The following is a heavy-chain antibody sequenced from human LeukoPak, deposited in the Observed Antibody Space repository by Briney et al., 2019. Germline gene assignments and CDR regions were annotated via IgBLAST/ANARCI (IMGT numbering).Heavy chain of an antibody. D-gene: IGHD3-22*01. CDR3: ASTMILTAPLGY. J-gene: IGHJ4*02. Sequence: GGSLRLSCAASGFTVSSNYMSWVRQAPGKGLEWVSVIYSGGSTYYADSVKGRFTISRDNSKNTLYLQMNSLRAEDTAVYYCASTMILTAPLGYWGQGTLVTVPS. CDR1: GFTVSSNY. CDR2: IYSGGST. V-gene: IGHV3-53*01.